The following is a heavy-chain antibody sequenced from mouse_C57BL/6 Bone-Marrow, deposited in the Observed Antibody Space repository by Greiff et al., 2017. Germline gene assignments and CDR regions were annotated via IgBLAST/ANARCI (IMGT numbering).Heavy chain of an antibody. J-gene: IGHJ4*01. V-gene: IGHV1-81*01. CDR1: GYTFPSYG. CDR3: ARGYYYGSSWTMDY. D-gene: IGHD1-1*01. Sequence: QVQLQQSGAELARPGASVKLSCKASGYTFPSYGISWVKQSTGQGLEWIGEIYPRSGNTNDNEKFKGKATLTADKSSSTAYMELRSLTSDDSAVYCCARGYYYGSSWTMDYWGQGTSVTVSS. CDR2: IYPRSGNT.